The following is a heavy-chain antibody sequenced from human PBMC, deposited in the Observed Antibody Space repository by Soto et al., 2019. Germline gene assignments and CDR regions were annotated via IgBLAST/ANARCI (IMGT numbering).Heavy chain of an antibody. J-gene: IGHJ4*02. V-gene: IGHV5-51*01. D-gene: IGHD4-17*01. CDR1: GDSFTSFW. Sequence: PGESLKISCKVSGDSFTSFWIGWVRQMPGKGLEWLGVIYPRDSETRYNPSFQGQLTISADKSINTAYLQWSSLRASDTAIYYCVRQRPLDSGAYSNWGQGTLVTVSS. CDR3: VRQRPLDSGAYSN. CDR2: IYPRDSET.